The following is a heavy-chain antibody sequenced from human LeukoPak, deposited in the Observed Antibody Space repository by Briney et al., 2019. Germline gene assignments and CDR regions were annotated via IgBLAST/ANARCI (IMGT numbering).Heavy chain of an antibody. J-gene: IGHJ4*02. CDR1: GGSISSYY. D-gene: IGHD2-15*01. Sequence: SETLSLTCTVSGGSISSYYWSWIRQPPGKGLEWIGYVYYSGSTKYNPSLKSRVTISVDTSKNQFSLKVSSVTAADTAVYYCARGAELPDYWGQGTLVTVSS. CDR2: VYYSGST. CDR3: ARGAELPDY. V-gene: IGHV4-59*01.